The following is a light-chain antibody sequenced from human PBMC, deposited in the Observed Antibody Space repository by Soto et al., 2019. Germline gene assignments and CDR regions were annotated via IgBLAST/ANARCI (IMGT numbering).Light chain of an antibody. J-gene: IGKJ2*01. V-gene: IGKV3-11*01. CDR1: QSVSSY. CDR2: DAS. CDR3: QQGSNWPRT. Sequence: EIVLTQSPATLSLSPGETATLSCRTSQSVSSYLAWYQQKPGQAPRLLIHDASNRATGIRARFSGSGSGTDFTLTISGLEPEDFAVYYCQQGSNWPRTFGQGTKVEIK.